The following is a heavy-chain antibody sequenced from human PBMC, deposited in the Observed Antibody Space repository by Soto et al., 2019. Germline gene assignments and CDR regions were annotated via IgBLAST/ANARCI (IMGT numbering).Heavy chain of an antibody. J-gene: IGHJ4*02. D-gene: IGHD3-10*01. Sequence: QVQLQESGPGLVKPSETLSLTCAVSGGSISGGTWWSWVRQPPGKGLEWIGQIYHNENTEYNPSLESRVTTSADKSKNQFSRGMSSVTAADTAVYYCARHGGFNLQYWGQGALVTVSS. CDR1: GGSISGGTW. CDR2: IYHNENT. CDR3: ARHGGFNLQY. V-gene: IGHV4-4*02.